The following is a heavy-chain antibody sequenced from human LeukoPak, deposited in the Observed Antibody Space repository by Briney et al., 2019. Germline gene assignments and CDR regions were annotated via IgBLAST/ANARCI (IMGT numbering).Heavy chain of an antibody. CDR3: AKEIALASRLQCN. V-gene: IGHV3-30*02. Sequence: GGSLRLSCAASGFTFSSYGMHWVRQAPGKGLEWVAFIRYDGSNKYYADSVEGRFTISRDNSKNTLYLQMNSLRAEDTAVYYCAKEIALASRLQCNWGQGTLVTVSS. CDR1: GFTFSSYG. CDR2: IRYDGSNK. J-gene: IGHJ4*02. D-gene: IGHD5-24*01.